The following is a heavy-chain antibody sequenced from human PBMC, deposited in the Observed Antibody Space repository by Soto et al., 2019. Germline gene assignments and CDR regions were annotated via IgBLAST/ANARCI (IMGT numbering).Heavy chain of an antibody. Sequence: QVHLVQSGTEMRRPGASVKVSCNASGYSFTTYGINWVRQAPGQGLEWMGWISTYNGHTKYGQKFQGRVTMTTGTSTSTVHMELRRLTSDDTAVYYCARESDYGDYVSDYWGQGTLVIISS. CDR3: ARESDYGDYVSDY. V-gene: IGHV1-18*01. D-gene: IGHD4-17*01. CDR2: ISTYNGHT. J-gene: IGHJ4*02. CDR1: GYSFTTYG.